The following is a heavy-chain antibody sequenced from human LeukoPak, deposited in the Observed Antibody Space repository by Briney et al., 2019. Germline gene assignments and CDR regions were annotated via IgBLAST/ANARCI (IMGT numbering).Heavy chain of an antibody. CDR3: AGGWGDYYGSQSAPFDY. CDR2: ISRSGNTI. D-gene: IGHD3-10*01. V-gene: IGHV3-11*01. Sequence: GGSLRLSCEASGFTLSDYRMNWIRQAPGKGLEWVSYISRSGNTIYYAESVKGRFTISRDNAKNSLFLQMNTLRVEDTAIYYCAGGWGDYYGSQSAPFDYWGPGTLVTVSS. CDR1: GFTLSDYR. J-gene: IGHJ4*02.